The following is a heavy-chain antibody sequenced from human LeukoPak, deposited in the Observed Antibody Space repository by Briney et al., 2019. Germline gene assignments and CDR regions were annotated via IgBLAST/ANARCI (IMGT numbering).Heavy chain of an antibody. Sequence: GGSLRLSCAASGFTFDDYAMHWVWQAPGKGLEWVSGISWNSGTIGYADSVKGRFTISRDNAKNSLYLQMHSLRAEDTAFYFCAKDVTGTGAFDIWGQGTMVTVSS. J-gene: IGHJ3*02. CDR3: AKDVTGTGAFDI. CDR2: ISWNSGTI. CDR1: GFTFDDYA. D-gene: IGHD1-7*01. V-gene: IGHV3-9*01.